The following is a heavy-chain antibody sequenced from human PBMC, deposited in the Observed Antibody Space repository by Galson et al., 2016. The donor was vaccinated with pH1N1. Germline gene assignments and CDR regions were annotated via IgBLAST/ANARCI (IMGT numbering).Heavy chain of an antibody. J-gene: IGHJ4*02. D-gene: IGHD6-19*01. CDR3: ARNSGWFGGDFDY. CDR1: GFTFDDYA. V-gene: IGHV3-9*01. CDR2: ISWNGGSM. Sequence: SLRLSCAASGFTFDDYAMHWVRQAPGKGLEWLSGISWNGGSMDYADSVKGRFTISRDSAKNSLYLQMNSQRAEDTALYYCARNSGWFGGDFDYWGQGTLVTVSS.